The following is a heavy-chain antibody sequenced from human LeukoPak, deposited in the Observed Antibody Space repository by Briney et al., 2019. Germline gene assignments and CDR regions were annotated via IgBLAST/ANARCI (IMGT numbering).Heavy chain of an antibody. V-gene: IGHV5-51*01. CDR3: ARRDCSSTSCYQTWFDP. CDR2: IYPGDSDT. CDR1: GYRFTSYW. J-gene: IGHJ5*02. D-gene: IGHD2-2*01. Sequence: GESLKISFKGSGYRFTSYWIGWVRPMPGKGLEWMGIIYPGDSDTRYSPSFQGQVTISADKSISTAYLQWSSLKASDTAMYYCARRDCSSTSCYQTWFDPWGQGTLVTVSS.